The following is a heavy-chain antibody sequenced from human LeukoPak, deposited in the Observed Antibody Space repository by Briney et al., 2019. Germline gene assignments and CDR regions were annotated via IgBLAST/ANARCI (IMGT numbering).Heavy chain of an antibody. J-gene: IGHJ4*02. CDR2: ISYDGSNK. D-gene: IGHD3-10*01. CDR1: GFTFSSYA. Sequence: GGSLRLSCAASGFTFSSYAMHWVRQAPGKGLEWVAVISYDGSNKYYADSVKGRFTISRDNSKNTLYLQMNSLRAEDTAVYYCARGDGSGSFFNPKFDYWGQGTLVTVSS. V-gene: IGHV3-30*04. CDR3: ARGDGSGSFFNPKFDY.